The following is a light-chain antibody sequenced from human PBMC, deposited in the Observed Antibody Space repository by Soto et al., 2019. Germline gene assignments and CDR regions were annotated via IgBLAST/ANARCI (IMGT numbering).Light chain of an antibody. V-gene: IGKV3-15*01. CDR1: QSVSSN. CDR3: QQYNSWPRT. CDR2: GAS. J-gene: IGKJ1*01. Sequence: IVLTQSPATLSVSPGKRATLSCRASQSVSSNLAWYQQKPGQAPRLVINGASTRATGVPARFSGSGSGTAFTLTISSLQSEDFAVYYCQQYNSWPRTFGQGTKVEIK.